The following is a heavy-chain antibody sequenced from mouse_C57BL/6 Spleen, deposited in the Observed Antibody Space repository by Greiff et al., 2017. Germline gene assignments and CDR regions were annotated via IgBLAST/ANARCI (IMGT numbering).Heavy chain of an antibody. Sequence: VQLQQSGAELAKPGASVKLSCKASGYTFTSYWMHWVKQRPGQGLEWIGYINPSSGYTKYNQKFKDKATLTADKSSSTAYMQLSSLTYEDSAVCYDAGIATDWYFDVWGTGTTVTVSS. V-gene: IGHV1-7*01. CDR2: INPSSGYT. J-gene: IGHJ1*03. D-gene: IGHD1-1*01. CDR3: AGIATDWYFDV. CDR1: GYTFTSYW.